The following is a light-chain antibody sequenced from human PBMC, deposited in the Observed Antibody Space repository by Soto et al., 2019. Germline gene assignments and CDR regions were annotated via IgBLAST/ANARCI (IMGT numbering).Light chain of an antibody. CDR3: TSYTSSDTYV. J-gene: IGLJ1*01. CDR2: EVN. V-gene: IGLV2-8*01. CDR1: SSDVGGYNF. Sequence: QSALTQPPSASGSPGQSVTISCAGTSSDVGGYNFVSWYQQHPGKAPKLMIYEVNKRPSGVPDRFSGSKSGNTASLTVSGLQAADEADYYCTSYTSSDTYVFGTGTKLTVL.